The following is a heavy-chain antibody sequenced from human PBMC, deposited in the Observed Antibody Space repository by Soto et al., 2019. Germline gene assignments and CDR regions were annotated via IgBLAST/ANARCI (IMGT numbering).Heavy chain of an antibody. D-gene: IGHD3-10*01. CDR2: IKEDGSEQ. Sequence: EEQVVESGGGLVQPGGSLRLSCAASGFSISNYWMSWVRQAPGKGLEWVANIKEDGSEQNYVDSLKGRFTISRDNAKNSLYLQMNSLRADDTAVYYCANTVVRGLGTTVTVSS. V-gene: IGHV3-7*05. CDR1: GFSISNYW. J-gene: IGHJ6*01. CDR3: ANTVV.